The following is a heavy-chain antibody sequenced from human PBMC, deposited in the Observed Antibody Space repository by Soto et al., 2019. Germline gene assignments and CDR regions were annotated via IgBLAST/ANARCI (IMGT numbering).Heavy chain of an antibody. J-gene: IGHJ6*04. CDR1: GGSFSGYY. Sequence: DTLSLTCAVYGGSFSGYYWSWIRQPPGKGLEWIGEINHSGSTNYNPSLKSRVTISVDTSKNQFSLKLSSVTAADTAVYYCARGVVPAAIKYYYGMDVWGKGTKVTVSS. CDR2: INHSGST. D-gene: IGHD2-2*01. V-gene: IGHV4-34*01. CDR3: ARGVVPAAIKYYYGMDV.